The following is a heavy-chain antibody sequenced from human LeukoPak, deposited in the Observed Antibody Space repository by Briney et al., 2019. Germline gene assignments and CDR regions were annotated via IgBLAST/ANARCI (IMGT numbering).Heavy chain of an antibody. Sequence: SQTLSLTCAVSVDSISSGGYSGSWIRQPPGKGLEWIGYIYHSGSTYYNPSLKSRVTISVARSKNQCSLKLSSVTAADTAVYYCARVRYSSGWEAYYFDYWGQGTLVTVSS. CDR1: VDSISSGGYS. CDR3: ARVRYSSGWEAYYFDY. V-gene: IGHV4-30-2*01. J-gene: IGHJ4*02. D-gene: IGHD6-19*01. CDR2: IYHSGST.